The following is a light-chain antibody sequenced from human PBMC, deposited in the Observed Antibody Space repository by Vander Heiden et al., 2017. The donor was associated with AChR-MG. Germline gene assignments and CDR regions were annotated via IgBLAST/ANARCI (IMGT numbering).Light chain of an antibody. CDR1: QSVNSNY. J-gene: IGKJ2*01. CDR2: GAS. Sequence: EIVLTQSPGILSLSPGERVTLYCRASQSVNSNYLGWYQQKPGQAPRLLIYGASSRATGISDRFSGSGSGTDFSLTISRLEPEDVAVYYCQHYGTSRYTFGQGTKLEIK. V-gene: IGKV3-20*01. CDR3: QHYGTSRYT.